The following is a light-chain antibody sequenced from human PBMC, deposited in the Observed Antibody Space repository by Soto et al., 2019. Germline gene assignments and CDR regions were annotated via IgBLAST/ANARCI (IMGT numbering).Light chain of an antibody. J-gene: IGKJ1*01. CDR2: TTS. CDR1: QSISVTY. V-gene: IGKV3D-15*01. CDR3: QQYNNWPPWT. Sequence: EIVLTQSPGTLSLSPGERATLSCRASQSISVTYLAWYHQNPGQAPRLLIYTTSIRATGIPDRFSGSGSGTEFTLTISSLQSEDFAVYYCQQYNNWPPWTFGQGTKVDIK.